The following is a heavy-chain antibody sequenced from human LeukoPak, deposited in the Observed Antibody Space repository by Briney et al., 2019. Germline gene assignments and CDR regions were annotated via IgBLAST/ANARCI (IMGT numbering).Heavy chain of an antibody. Sequence: SETLSLTCAVYGGSFSGYYWSRIRQPPGKGLEWIGEINHSGSTNYNPSLKSRVTISVDTSKNQFSLKLSSVTAADTAVYYCARDGPLPRGSSSGGDGGLPPPGDYYYYGMDVWGQGTTVTVSS. J-gene: IGHJ6*02. V-gene: IGHV4-34*01. CDR3: ARDGPLPRGSSSGGDGGLPPPGDYYYYGMDV. CDR1: GGSFSGYY. CDR2: INHSGST. D-gene: IGHD6-6*01.